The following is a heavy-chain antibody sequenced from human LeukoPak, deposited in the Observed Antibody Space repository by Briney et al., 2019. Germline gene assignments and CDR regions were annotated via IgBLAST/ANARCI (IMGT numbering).Heavy chain of an antibody. Sequence: ASVKVSCKASGYTFTSYGISWVRQAPGQGLEWMGGIIPIFGTANYAQKFQGRVTITADESTSTAYMELSSLRSEDTAVYYCAINWENHSTNFDYWGQGTLVTVSS. J-gene: IGHJ4*02. CDR3: AINWENHSTNFDY. V-gene: IGHV1-69*13. CDR2: IIPIFGTA. CDR1: GYTFTSYG. D-gene: IGHD7-27*01.